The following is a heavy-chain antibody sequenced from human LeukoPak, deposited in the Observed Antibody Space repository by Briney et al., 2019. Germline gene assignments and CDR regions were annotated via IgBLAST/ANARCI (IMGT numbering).Heavy chain of an antibody. CDR3: ARGGGIGIAAAPSGY. Sequence: ASVKVSCKASGYTFTGYYMHWVRQAPGQGLEWMGWINPNSGGTNYAQKFQGRVTMTRDTSISTAYMELSRLRSDDTAVYYCARGGGIGIAAAPSGYWGQGTLVTVSS. CDR2: INPNSGGT. V-gene: IGHV1-2*02. CDR1: GYTFTGYY. J-gene: IGHJ4*02. D-gene: IGHD6-13*01.